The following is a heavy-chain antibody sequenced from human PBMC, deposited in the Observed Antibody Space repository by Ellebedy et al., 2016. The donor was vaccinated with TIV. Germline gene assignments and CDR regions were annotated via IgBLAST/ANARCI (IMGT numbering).Heavy chain of an antibody. CDR1: SVSISSGAYY. V-gene: IGHV4-31*03. CDR2: IYWSGRS. J-gene: IGHJ5*01. Sequence: MPSETLSLTCTVSSVSISSGAYYWSWIRQHPGKGLEWLGYIYWSGRSLYNPSLKSRLTISVDKSSNQFSLTLTSATAADTGVYYCAKKLDSWGRGTLVTVSS. CDR3: AKKLDS.